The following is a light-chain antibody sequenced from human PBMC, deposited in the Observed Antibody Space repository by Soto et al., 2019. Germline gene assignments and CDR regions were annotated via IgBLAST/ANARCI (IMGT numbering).Light chain of an antibody. J-gene: IGLJ2*01. Sequence: QSVVTQPPSVSGTAGQRVTISCSGSTSNIGSNYVYWYQKITGTAPKLLIYTDDQRPSGVPDRFSGSKSGTSASLAISGLRSEDEGDYYCAAWDDSLNGVLFGGGTKVTVL. CDR3: AAWDDSLNGVL. V-gene: IGLV1-47*02. CDR1: TSNIGSNY. CDR2: TDD.